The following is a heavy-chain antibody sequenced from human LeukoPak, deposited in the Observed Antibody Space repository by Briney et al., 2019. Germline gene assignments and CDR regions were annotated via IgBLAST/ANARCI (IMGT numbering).Heavy chain of an antibody. D-gene: IGHD4-23*01. V-gene: IGHV1-2*04. Sequence: ASVKVSCKASGYTFTGYYMHWVRQAPGQGLEWMGWINPNSGGTNYAQKFQGWVTMTRDTSISTAYMELSRLRSDDTAVYYCARDGGDYGGNPGAFDIWGQGTMVTVSS. CDR1: GYTFTGYY. CDR2: INPNSGGT. J-gene: IGHJ3*02. CDR3: ARDGGDYGGNPGAFDI.